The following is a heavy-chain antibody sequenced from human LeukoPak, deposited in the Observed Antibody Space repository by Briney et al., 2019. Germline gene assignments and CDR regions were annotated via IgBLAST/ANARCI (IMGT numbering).Heavy chain of an antibody. V-gene: IGHV3-66*01. CDR2: IYSGGST. CDR3: ARGIRTYGMDV. J-gene: IGHJ6*02. CDR1: GFTVSSNY. Sequence: TGGSLRLSCAASGFTVSSNYMSWVRQAPGKGLEWVSVIYSGGSTYYADSVKGRFTISRDNSKNTLYLQMNSLRAEDTAVYYCARGIRTYGMDVWGQGTTVTVSS. D-gene: IGHD1-14*01.